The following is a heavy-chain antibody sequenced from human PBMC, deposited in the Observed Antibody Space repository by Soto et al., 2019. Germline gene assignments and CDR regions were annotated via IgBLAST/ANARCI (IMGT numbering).Heavy chain of an antibody. J-gene: IGHJ6*02. CDR3: ARDRYDFWSGSEHYGMDV. CDR1: GFTFSDYY. Sequence: GVSLRLSCAASGFTFSDYYMTWIRQAPGKGLEWLSYISSGGGLIYYADSVKGRFTISRDNAKNSLYLQMNSLRAEDTAIYYCARDRYDFWSGSEHYGMDVWGQGTTVTVSS. D-gene: IGHD3-3*01. V-gene: IGHV3-11*01. CDR2: ISSGGGLI.